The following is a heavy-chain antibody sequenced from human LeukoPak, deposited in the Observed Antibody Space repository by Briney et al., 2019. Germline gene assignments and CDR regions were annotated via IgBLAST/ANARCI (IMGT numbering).Heavy chain of an antibody. J-gene: IGHJ4*02. V-gene: IGHV3-48*01. CDR2: LSSSSNTI. D-gene: IGHD3-16*01. Sequence: GGSLRLSCAASGFTFSSYSMNWVRQAPGKGLEWASYLSSSSNTIYYADSVKGRFTISRDNAKNSLYLQMNSLRAEDTAVYYCARDRAAGAYPWYFDYWGQGTLVTVSS. CDR1: GFTFSSYS. CDR3: ARDRAAGAYPWYFDY.